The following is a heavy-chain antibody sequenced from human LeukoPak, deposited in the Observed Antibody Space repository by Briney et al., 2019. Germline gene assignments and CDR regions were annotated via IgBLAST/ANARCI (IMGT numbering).Heavy chain of an antibody. D-gene: IGHD6-19*01. CDR3: ARFAPGQWLVDY. Sequence: PSETLSLTCTVSGGSISRYYWSWIRQPPGKGLEWIGYIYYSGSTNYNPSLKSRVTISVDTSKNQFSLKLSSVTAADTAVYYCARFAPGQWLVDYWGQGTLVTVSS. J-gene: IGHJ4*02. CDR1: GGSISRYY. CDR2: IYYSGST. V-gene: IGHV4-59*01.